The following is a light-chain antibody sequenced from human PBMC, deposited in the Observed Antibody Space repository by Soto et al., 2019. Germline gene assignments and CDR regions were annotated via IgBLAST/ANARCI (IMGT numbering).Light chain of an antibody. V-gene: IGKV3-11*01. J-gene: IGKJ2*01. Sequence: EIVLTQSPGTLSLFPGESATLSCRASQSISSSLAWFQHKPGQAPRLLIYDASNRAPGIPARFSGSGSGTDFTLTISSLEPEDFAVYYCLQRKHWYSFGQGTKLEIK. CDR2: DAS. CDR1: QSISSS. CDR3: LQRKHWYS.